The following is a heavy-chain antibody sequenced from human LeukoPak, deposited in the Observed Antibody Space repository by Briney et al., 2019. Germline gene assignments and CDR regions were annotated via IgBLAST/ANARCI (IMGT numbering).Heavy chain of an antibody. CDR3: ARAYYYGSGSYYNGGAYYYYGMDV. D-gene: IGHD3-10*01. Sequence: SETLSLTCAVYGGSFSGYYWSWIRQPPGKGLEWIGEINHSGSTNYNPSLKSRVTISADTSKNQFSLKLSSVTAADTAVYYCARAYYYGSGSYYNGGAYYYYGMDVWGQGTTVTVSS. CDR2: INHSGST. CDR1: GGSFSGYY. V-gene: IGHV4-34*01. J-gene: IGHJ6*02.